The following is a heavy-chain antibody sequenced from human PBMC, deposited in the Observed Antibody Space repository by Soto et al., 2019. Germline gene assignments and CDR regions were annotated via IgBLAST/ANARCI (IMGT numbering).Heavy chain of an antibody. CDR2: IKRDGSEK. V-gene: IGHV3-7*02. D-gene: IGHD6-19*01. CDR3: AGGTGWFIVD. J-gene: IGHJ4*02. CDR1: GFTFSTYW. Sequence: VQLVESGGGLVQPGGSLRLSCVASGFTFSTYWMNWVRQAPGKGLEWVANIKRDGSEKYYMDSVNGRFTISRDNAMASLHLQMNSLRADDTAVYYCAGGTGWFIVDWGQGTLVTVSS.